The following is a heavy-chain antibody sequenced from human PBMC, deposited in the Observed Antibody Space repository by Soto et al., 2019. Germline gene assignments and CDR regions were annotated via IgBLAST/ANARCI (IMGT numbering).Heavy chain of an antibody. CDR2: VSGTGGTT. D-gene: IGHD1-1*01. CDR1: GFTFGAYA. J-gene: IGHJ4*02. Sequence: GGSLRLSCAASGFTFGAYAMSWVRQAPGKSLEWLSGVSGTGGTTYYADFVRGRFTVSRDNSQNTLYLQMNSLRAEDTAVYYCAKKTQGGTGPVFDYWGQGTLVTVSS. CDR3: AKKTQGGTGPVFDY. V-gene: IGHV3-23*01.